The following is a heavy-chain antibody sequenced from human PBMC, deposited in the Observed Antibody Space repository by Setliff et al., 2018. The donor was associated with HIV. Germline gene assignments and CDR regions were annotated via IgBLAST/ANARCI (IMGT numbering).Heavy chain of an antibody. J-gene: IGHJ4*02. V-gene: IGHV1-18*01. D-gene: IGHD6-19*01. Sequence: GASVKVSCKASGYTFNSYGISWVRQAPGQGPEWVGWIATYNGNTNYAQRLQGRVTLTTDTSTSTAYMEQRSLRFDDTAVYFCARGVSQAYTYGSGAYYYFDFWGLGTLVTVS. CDR3: ARGVSQAYTYGSGAYYYFDF. CDR2: IATYNGNT. CDR1: GYTFNSYG.